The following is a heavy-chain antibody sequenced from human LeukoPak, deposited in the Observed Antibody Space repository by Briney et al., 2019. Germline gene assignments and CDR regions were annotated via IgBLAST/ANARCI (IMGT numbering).Heavy chain of an antibody. CDR2: ISYEGSNK. V-gene: IGHV3-30-3*01. CDR3: AREKGLCSSTSCYPQYFQH. Sequence: PARSLRIYCAAPGSTSSSYALHWVRQAPGKRLHRIPVISYEGSNKYYADSVKGRFTISRDNSKNTLYLQMNSLRAEDTAVYYCAREKGLCSSTSCYPQYFQHWGQGTLVTVSS. J-gene: IGHJ1*01. D-gene: IGHD2-2*01. CDR1: GSTSSSYA.